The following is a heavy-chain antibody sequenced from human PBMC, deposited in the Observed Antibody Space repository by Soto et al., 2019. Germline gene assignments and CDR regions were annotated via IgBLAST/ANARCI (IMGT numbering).Heavy chain of an antibody. CDR1: GYTFTGYY. V-gene: IGHV1-2*04. Sequence: ASVKGSCKASGYTFTGYYMHWVRQAPGQGLEWMGWINPNSGGTNYAQKFQGWVTMTRDTSISTAYMELSRLRSDDTAVYYCATAYSSSSSYYYYGMDVWGQGTTVTVSS. D-gene: IGHD6-6*01. J-gene: IGHJ6*02. CDR2: INPNSGGT. CDR3: ATAYSSSSSYYYYGMDV.